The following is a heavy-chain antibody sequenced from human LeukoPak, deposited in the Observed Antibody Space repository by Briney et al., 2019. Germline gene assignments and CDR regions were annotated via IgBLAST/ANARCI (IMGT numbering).Heavy chain of an antibody. D-gene: IGHD3-10*01. J-gene: IGHJ3*02. CDR1: GFSFSSYG. Sequence: TGGSLRLSCAASGFSFSSYGMNWVRQAPGKGLEWVSHISSSGETIYYADSVRGRFTISRDNAENSLFLQMNSLSVEDAAVYYCAREPTRAILLTYGSWDAFDIWVQGTMVTVSS. V-gene: IGHV3-48*04. CDR3: AREPTRAILLTYGSWDAFDI. CDR2: ISSSGETI.